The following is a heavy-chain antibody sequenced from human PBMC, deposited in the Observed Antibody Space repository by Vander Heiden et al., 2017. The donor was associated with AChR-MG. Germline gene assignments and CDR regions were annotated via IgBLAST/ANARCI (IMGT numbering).Heavy chain of an antibody. D-gene: IGHD6-19*01. CDR1: GFTFSDYY. V-gene: IGHV3-11*01. CDR3: ARYDSGWYAY. CDR2: IRGNSRTI. Sequence: QVQLVESGGGLVKPGGSLRLSCAASGFTFSDYYMSWIRQAPGKGLEWVSYIRGNSRTIYYADSVKGRFTISRDNAKNALYLQMNSLRAEDTAVYFCARYDSGWYAYWGQGTLVTVSS. J-gene: IGHJ4*02.